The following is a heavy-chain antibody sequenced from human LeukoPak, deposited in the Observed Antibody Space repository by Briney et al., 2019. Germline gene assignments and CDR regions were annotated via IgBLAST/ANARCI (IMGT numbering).Heavy chain of an antibody. J-gene: IGHJ5*02. V-gene: IGHV4-38-2*02. Sequence: SETLSLTCTVSGYSISSGYYWGWIRQPPGKGLEWIGSIYHSGSTYYNPSLKSRVTISVDTSKNQFSLKLSSVTAADTAVYYCARVGGGIAVAGPPLTIPYNWFDPWGQGTLSPSPQ. D-gene: IGHD6-19*01. CDR3: ARVGGGIAVAGPPLTIPYNWFDP. CDR2: IYHSGST. CDR1: GYSISSGYY.